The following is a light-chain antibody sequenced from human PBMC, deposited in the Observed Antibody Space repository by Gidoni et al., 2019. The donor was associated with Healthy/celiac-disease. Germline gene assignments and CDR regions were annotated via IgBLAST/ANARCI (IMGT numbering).Light chain of an antibody. CDR3: QQYGSSSLT. Sequence: EIVLTQSPGTLSLSPGERATLSCRASQSVSSSYLAWYQQKPGQAPRLLIYGASSRATGIPDRFSGSGSGTDFTLTISRLEPEDFAVYYCQQYGSSSLTFXQXTRLEIK. V-gene: IGKV3-20*01. J-gene: IGKJ5*01. CDR2: GAS. CDR1: QSVSSSY.